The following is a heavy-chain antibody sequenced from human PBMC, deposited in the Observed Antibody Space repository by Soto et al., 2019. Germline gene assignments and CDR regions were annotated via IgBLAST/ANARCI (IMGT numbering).Heavy chain of an antibody. Sequence: QVQLQESGPGLVKPSETLSLTCTVSGGSVNSGTYYWSWIRQPPGKGLEWIGSLYFTGTTNYNPPLKSRVTISGDTSNHHFSLTLSAVTAADTAVYYCAGRPYSDYGYVFDYWGQGTLVTVSS. V-gene: IGHV4-61*01. CDR1: GGSVNSGTYY. CDR2: LYFTGTT. D-gene: IGHD5-12*01. CDR3: AGRPYSDYGYVFDY. J-gene: IGHJ4*02.